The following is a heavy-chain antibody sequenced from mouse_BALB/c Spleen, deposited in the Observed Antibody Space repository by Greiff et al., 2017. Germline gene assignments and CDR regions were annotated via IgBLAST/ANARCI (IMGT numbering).Heavy chain of an antibody. V-gene: IGHV7-3*02. D-gene: IGHD1-1*01. CDR2: IRNKANGYTT. CDR1: GFTFTDYY. J-gene: IGHJ1*01. CDR3: ARRYGSTVRYFDV. Sequence: EVKLVESGGGLVQPGGSLRLSCATSGFTFTDYYMSWVRQPPGKELEWLGFIRNKANGYTTEYSASVKGRFPITRDNSQSILYRQMNTLRAEDSATYYCARRYGSTVRYFDVWGAGTTVTVSS.